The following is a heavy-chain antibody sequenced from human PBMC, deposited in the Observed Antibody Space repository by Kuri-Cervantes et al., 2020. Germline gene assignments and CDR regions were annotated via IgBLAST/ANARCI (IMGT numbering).Heavy chain of an antibody. J-gene: IGHJ3*02. D-gene: IGHD3-3*01. Sequence: GGSLRLSCAASGFTFSSFGMHWVRQAPGKGLQWVAVISYDGSNKYYADSVKGRFTISRDNSKNTLYLQMNSLRAEDTAVYYCARRVAPRAFDIWAQGTMVTVSS. CDR1: GFTFSSFG. CDR3: ARRVAPRAFDI. CDR2: ISYDGSNK. V-gene: IGHV3-30*03.